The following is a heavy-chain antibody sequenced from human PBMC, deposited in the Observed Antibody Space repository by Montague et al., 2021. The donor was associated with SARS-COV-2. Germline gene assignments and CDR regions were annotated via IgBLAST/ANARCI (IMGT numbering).Heavy chain of an antibody. D-gene: IGHD2-8*01. V-gene: IGHV4-59*08. CDR3: ARLAVGYCSNGVCYTAFDY. CDR2: IYYSGST. CDR1: GGSISSYY. J-gene: IGHJ4*02. Sequence: SETLSLTCTVSGGSISSYYWSWIRQPPGKGLEWIGYIYYSGSTNYNPSXKSRVTISVDTSKNQFSLKLSSVTAADTAVYHCARLAVGYCSNGVCYTAFDYWGQGTLVTVSS.